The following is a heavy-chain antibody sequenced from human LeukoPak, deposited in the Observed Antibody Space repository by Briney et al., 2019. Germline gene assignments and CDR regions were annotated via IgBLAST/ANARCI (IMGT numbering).Heavy chain of an antibody. Sequence: GASVKVSCKASGYTFTGYYMHWVRQAPGQGLEWMGRINPNSGGTNYAQKFQGRVTMTRDTSISTAYMELSRLRSDDTAVYYCASAAGSFPHYYDSSGYHCWGQGTLVTVSS. V-gene: IGHV1-2*06. CDR1: GYTFTGYY. CDR3: ASAAGSFPHYYDSSGYHC. D-gene: IGHD3-22*01. CDR2: INPNSGGT. J-gene: IGHJ4*02.